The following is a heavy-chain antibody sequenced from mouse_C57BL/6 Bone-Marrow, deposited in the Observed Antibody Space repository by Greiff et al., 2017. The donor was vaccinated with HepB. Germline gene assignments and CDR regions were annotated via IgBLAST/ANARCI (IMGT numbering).Heavy chain of an antibody. D-gene: IGHD1-1*01. Sequence: VQGVESGAELVKPGASVKISCKASGYAFSSYWMNWVKQRPGKGLEWIGQIYPGDGDTNYNGKFKGKATLTADKSSSTAYMQLSSLTSEDSAVYFCARGWATVVATGYFDVWGTGTTVTVSS. CDR2: IYPGDGDT. V-gene: IGHV1-80*01. CDR3: ARGWATVVATGYFDV. CDR1: GYAFSSYW. J-gene: IGHJ1*03.